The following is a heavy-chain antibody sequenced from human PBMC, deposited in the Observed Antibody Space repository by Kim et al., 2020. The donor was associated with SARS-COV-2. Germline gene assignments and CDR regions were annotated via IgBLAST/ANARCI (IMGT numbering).Heavy chain of an antibody. CDR1: GFTFSSYW. D-gene: IGHD5-12*01. J-gene: IGHJ4*02. Sequence: GGSLRLSCAASGFTFSSYWMSWVRQAPGKGLEWVANIKQDGSEKYYVDSVKGRFTISRDNAKNSLYLQMNSLRAEDTAVYYCARDGYSGYDYGYGYWGQRTLVTVSS. CDR3: ARDGYSGYDYGYGY. V-gene: IGHV3-7*03. CDR2: IKQDGSEK.